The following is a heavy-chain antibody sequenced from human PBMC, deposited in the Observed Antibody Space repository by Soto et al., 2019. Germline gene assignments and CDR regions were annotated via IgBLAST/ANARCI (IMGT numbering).Heavy chain of an antibody. J-gene: IGHJ4*02. CDR3: VRDSDYAFDY. Sequence: GGSLRLSCIASGFTFSDYSMNWVRQAPGKGLEWLSKVRGRDLSVVYADSVKGRFTISRDNAKNSLYLQMNSLRDEDTALYYCVRDSDYAFDYWGQGTLVTVSS. CDR1: GFTFSDYS. V-gene: IGHV3-48*02. D-gene: IGHD3-16*01. CDR2: VRGRDLSV.